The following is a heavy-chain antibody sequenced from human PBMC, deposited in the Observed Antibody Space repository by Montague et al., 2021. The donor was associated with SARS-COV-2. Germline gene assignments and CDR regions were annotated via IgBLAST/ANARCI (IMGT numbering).Heavy chain of an antibody. V-gene: IGHV4-59*01. CDR1: GGSISSYY. CDR3: ARAPYIRFIDNCVNYFDL. Sequence: SETLSLTCSVSGGSISSYYWTWIRQPPGKGLQWIGNIFYTGSTKFNPSLKRRVSMSLDTSKNHFSLKLSAVTAADTARYYCARAPYIRFIDNCVNYFDLWGQGALVTVSS. J-gene: IGHJ4*02. D-gene: IGHD5-24*01. CDR2: IFYTGST.